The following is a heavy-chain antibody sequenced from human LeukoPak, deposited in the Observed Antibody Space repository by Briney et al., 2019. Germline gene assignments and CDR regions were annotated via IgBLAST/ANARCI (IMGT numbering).Heavy chain of an antibody. CDR2: IKQDGSKK. J-gene: IGHJ4*02. Sequence: GGSLRLSCAASEFSSSNSWMSWVRQAPGKGLEWVANIKQDGSKKSYVDSVKGRFTISRDNAKNSLYLQMNSLRAEDTAIYYCTRVGYIDEGIDYWGQGTLVTVSS. V-gene: IGHV3-7*04. D-gene: IGHD5-24*01. CDR3: TRVGYIDEGIDY. CDR1: EFSSSNSW.